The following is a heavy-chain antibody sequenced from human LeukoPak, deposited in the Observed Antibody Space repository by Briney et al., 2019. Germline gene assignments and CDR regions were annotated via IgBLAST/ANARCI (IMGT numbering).Heavy chain of an antibody. J-gene: IGHJ3*02. D-gene: IGHD4-17*01. CDR3: ARVDYGDSTSAFDI. CDR2: INHSGST. Sequence: PSETLSLTCAVYGGSFSGYYWSWIRQPPGKGLEWIGEINHSGSTNYNPSLKSRVTISVDTSKNQFSLKLSSVTAADTAVYYCARVDYGDSTSAFDIWGQGTMVTVSS. V-gene: IGHV4-34*01. CDR1: GGSFSGYY.